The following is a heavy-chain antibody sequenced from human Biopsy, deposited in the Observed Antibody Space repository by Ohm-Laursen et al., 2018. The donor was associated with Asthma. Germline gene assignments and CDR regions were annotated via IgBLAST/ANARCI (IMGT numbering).Heavy chain of an antibody. Sequence: ASVKVSCKAPGGTLSNFAISWVRQAPGQGLEWLGGIMTVFGTTNYAQKFQGRVTITADESTSTAYMEVTSLRSEDTAIYYCARCQAGYSSGWSLLLKKIYYSGMDVWGQGTAVTVSS. D-gene: IGHD6-19*01. CDR3: ARCQAGYSSGWSLLLKKIYYSGMDV. J-gene: IGHJ6*02. CDR2: IMTVFGTT. V-gene: IGHV1-69*13. CDR1: GGTLSNFA.